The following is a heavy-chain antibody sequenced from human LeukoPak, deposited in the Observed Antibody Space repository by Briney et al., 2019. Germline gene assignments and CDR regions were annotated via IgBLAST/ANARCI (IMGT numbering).Heavy chain of an antibody. J-gene: IGHJ4*02. Sequence: PGGSLRLSCAASGFTFSSYAMSWVRQAPGKGLEWVSGISGSGGSTYYAESVKGRFAVSRDDSKNTLFLQMKSLRVEDTAVYYCAKDFNYWGQGTLVTVSS. V-gene: IGHV3-23*01. CDR1: GFTFSSYA. CDR2: ISGSGGST. CDR3: AKDFNY.